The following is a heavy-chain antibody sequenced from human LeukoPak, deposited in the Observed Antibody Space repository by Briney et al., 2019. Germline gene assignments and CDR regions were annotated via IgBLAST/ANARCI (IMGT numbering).Heavy chain of an antibody. CDR2: MNPNSGNT. CDR3: ARGREWISGQQQLVKSNWFDP. V-gene: IGHV1-8*01. Sequence: ASVKVSCKASGYTFTSYDINWVRQATGQGLEWMGWMNPNSGNTGYAQKFQGRVTMTRNTSTSTAYMELSSPRSEDTAVYHCARGREWISGQQQLVKSNWFDPWGQGTLVTVSS. CDR1: GYTFTSYD. J-gene: IGHJ5*02. D-gene: IGHD6-13*01.